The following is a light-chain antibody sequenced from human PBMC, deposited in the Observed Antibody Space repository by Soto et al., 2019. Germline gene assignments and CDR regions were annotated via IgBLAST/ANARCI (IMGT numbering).Light chain of an antibody. Sequence: QSVLTQPASVSGSPGQSITISCTGTSSDVGSYNLVSWYQQHPGKAPKFILYEGSKRPSGVSNRFSGSKSGNTASLTISGRQAEDEADYYCCSYAGSSTSVVFGGGTKVTVL. J-gene: IGLJ2*01. CDR1: SSDVGSYNL. CDR2: EGS. CDR3: CSYAGSSTSVV. V-gene: IGLV2-23*01.